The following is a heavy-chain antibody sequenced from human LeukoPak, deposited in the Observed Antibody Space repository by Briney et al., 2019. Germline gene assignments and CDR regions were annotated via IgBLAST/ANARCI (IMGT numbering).Heavy chain of an antibody. D-gene: IGHD3-10*01. J-gene: IGHJ6*04. CDR1: GGSISNYY. Sequence: SETLSLTCTVSGGSISNYYWTWIRQPPGKGLKWIGYIYYSGSTNYNPSLRSRATISVDTSKKQFSLNLSSATAADTALYYCARVATMVRGSNGMDVWGKGTTVTVSS. CDR3: ARVATMVRGSNGMDV. V-gene: IGHV4-59*01. CDR2: IYYSGST.